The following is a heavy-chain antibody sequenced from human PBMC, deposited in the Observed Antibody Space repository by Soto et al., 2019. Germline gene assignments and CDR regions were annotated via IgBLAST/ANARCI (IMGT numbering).Heavy chain of an antibody. V-gene: IGHV4-4*02. J-gene: IGHJ6*02. CDR1: GGSISSSNW. CDR2: IYHSGST. Sequence: PSETLSLTCAVSGGSISSSNWWSWVRQPPGKGLEWIGEIYHSGSTNYNPSLKSRVTISVDKSKNQFSLKLSSVTAADTAVYYCARDTRYYYGSGRTYGMHVWGQGTTVSVSS. D-gene: IGHD3-10*01. CDR3: ARDTRYYYGSGRTYGMHV.